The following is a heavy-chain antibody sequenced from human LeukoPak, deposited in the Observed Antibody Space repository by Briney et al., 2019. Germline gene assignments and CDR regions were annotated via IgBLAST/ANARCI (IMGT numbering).Heavy chain of an antibody. J-gene: IGHJ5*02. Sequence: PGGSLRLSCAASGFTFTDYYMTWIRQAPGKGLEWLPYISSSGATIYYADSVKGRFTISRDNARNSLYLQMNTLRAEDTAVYYCARDHYDYVWGSPFTVNWFDPWGQGTLVTVSS. V-gene: IGHV3-11*01. CDR1: GFTFTDYY. CDR2: ISSSGATI. D-gene: IGHD3-16*01. CDR3: ARDHYDYVWGSPFTVNWFDP.